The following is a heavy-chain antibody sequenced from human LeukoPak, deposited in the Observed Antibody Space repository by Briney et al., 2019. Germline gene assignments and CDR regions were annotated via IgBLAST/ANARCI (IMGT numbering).Heavy chain of an antibody. V-gene: IGHV4-38-2*01. D-gene: IGHD3-22*01. J-gene: IGHJ4*02. CDR1: GYSISSGYY. CDR3: ARLKIGPARDFDY. CDR2: IYHSGST. Sequence: PSDTLSLTCAVSGYSISSGYYWGWIRQPPGKGLEWIGSIYHSGSTYYTPSLKSRVTISVDTSKNQFSLKLSSVTAADTAVYYCARLKIGPARDFDYWGQGTLVTVSS.